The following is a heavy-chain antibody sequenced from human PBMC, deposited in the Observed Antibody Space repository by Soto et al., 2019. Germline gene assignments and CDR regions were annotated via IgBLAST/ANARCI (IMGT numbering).Heavy chain of an antibody. CDR3: ARESKWYGGQYFQD. Sequence: EVQLLQSGGGLAQPGTSLRLSCAASGFTFKYYAMTWVRQAPGKGLERVSTISGSGDKTDYADSVKGRFRVSRDNSKDTLYLQMDSLRADDTALYYCARESKWYGGQYFQDCGQGTLVTVSS. J-gene: IGHJ1*01. V-gene: IGHV3-23*01. D-gene: IGHD2-8*01. CDR2: ISGSGDKT. CDR1: GFTFKYYA.